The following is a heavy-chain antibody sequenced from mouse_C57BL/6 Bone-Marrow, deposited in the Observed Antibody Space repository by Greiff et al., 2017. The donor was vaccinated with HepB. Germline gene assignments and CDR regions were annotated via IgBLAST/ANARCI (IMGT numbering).Heavy chain of an antibody. CDR1: GYAFSSSW. Sequence: VQLQQSGPELVKPGASVKISCKASGYAFSSSWMNWVKQRPGKGLEWIGRIYPGDGDTNYNGKFKGKATLTADKSTSTAYMQLSSLTSEDSAVYFCASGITTVVGAYWGQGTLVTVSA. V-gene: IGHV1-82*01. D-gene: IGHD1-1*01. J-gene: IGHJ3*01. CDR3: ASGITTVVGAY. CDR2: IYPGDGDT.